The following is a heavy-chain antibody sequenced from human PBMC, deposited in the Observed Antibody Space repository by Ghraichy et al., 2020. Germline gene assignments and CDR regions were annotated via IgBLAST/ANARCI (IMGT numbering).Heavy chain of an antibody. CDR1: GFSLSTSGVS. CDR2: IYWNGDK. V-gene: IGHV2-5*01. D-gene: IGHD3-22*01. Sequence: SGPTLVKPRQTLTLTCTFSGFSLSTSGVSVGWIRQPPGKALEWLALIYWNGDKRYSPSPNSRLTITKDTSKNQVVLTMTNMDPVDTATYYCAHRLYDSSGYFNFDYWGQGTLVTVSS. CDR3: AHRLYDSSGYFNFDY. J-gene: IGHJ4*02.